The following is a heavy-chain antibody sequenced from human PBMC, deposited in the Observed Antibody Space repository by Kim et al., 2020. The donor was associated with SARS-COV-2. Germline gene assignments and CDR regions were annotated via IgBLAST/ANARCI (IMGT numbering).Heavy chain of an antibody. D-gene: IGHD6-19*01. V-gene: IGHV3-43*02. CDR2: ISGDGGST. J-gene: IGHJ5*02. CDR3: AKDAQGRLPTRNHNPIKQWLVRVSRGGNWFDP. CDR1: GFTFDDYA. Sequence: GGSLRLSCAASGFTFDDYAMHWVRQAPGKGLEWVSLISGDGGSTYYADSVKGRFTISRDNSKNSLYLQMNSLRTEDTALYYCAKDAQGRLPTRNHNPIKQWLVRVSRGGNWFDPWGQGTLVTVSS.